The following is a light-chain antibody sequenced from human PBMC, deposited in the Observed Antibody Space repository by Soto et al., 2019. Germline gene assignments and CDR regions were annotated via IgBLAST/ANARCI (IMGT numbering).Light chain of an antibody. CDR1: SSDVGGYNY. V-gene: IGLV2-14*01. CDR2: DVS. Sequence: QSALTQPASVSGSPGQSITISCTGTSSDVGGYNYVSWYQQHPGKAPKLMIYDVSNRPSGVSNRFSGSKSGNTASLTISGPQAEHEADYYCSPYTSSSTLGVFGTGTKLTVL. CDR3: SPYTSSSTLGV. J-gene: IGLJ1*01.